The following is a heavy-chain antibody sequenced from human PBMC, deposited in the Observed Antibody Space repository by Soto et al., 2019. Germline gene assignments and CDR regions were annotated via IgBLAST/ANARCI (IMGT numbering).Heavy chain of an antibody. Sequence: GASVKVSCKASGYTFTSYDINWVRQATGQGLEWMGWMNPNSGNTGYAQKFQGRVTMTRNTSISTAYMELSSLRSEDTAVYYCARRFTIFGFDAFDIWGQGTMVTVSS. J-gene: IGHJ3*02. CDR1: GYTFTSYD. CDR2: MNPNSGNT. V-gene: IGHV1-8*01. D-gene: IGHD3-3*01. CDR3: ARRFTIFGFDAFDI.